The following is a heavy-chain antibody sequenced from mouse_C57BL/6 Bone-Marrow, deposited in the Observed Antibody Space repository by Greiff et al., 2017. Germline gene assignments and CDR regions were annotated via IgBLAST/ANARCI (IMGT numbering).Heavy chain of an antibody. J-gene: IGHJ1*03. V-gene: IGHV1-58*01. CDR2: IYIGNGYT. D-gene: IGHD1-1*01. CDR1: GYTFTSYG. CDR3: ARKNYYGSRDWYFDV. Sequence: VQLQQSGAELARPGASVKLSCKASGYTFTSYGISWVKQRPGQGLEWIGYIYIGNGYTEYNEKFKGKATLTSDTSSSTAYMQLSSLTSEDSAIYFCARKNYYGSRDWYFDVWGTGTTVTVSS.